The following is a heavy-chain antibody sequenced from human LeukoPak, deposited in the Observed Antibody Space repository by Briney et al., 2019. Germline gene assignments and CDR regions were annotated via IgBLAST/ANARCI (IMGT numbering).Heavy chain of an antibody. V-gene: IGHV3-9*02. CDR2: ISWNSGSI. CDR1: GFTSDDYA. D-gene: IGHD4-23*01. Sequence: GGSLRLSCAASGFTSDDYAMHWVRQAPGKGLEWVSGISWNSGSIGYADSVKGRFTISRDNAKNSLYLQMNSLRAEDTALYYCAKARGGGNGLGFDCWGQGTLVTVSS. J-gene: IGHJ4*02. CDR3: AKARGGGNGLGFDC.